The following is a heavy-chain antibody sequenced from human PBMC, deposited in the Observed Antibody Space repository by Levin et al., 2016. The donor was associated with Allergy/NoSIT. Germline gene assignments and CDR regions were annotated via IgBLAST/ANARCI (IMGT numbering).Heavy chain of an antibody. V-gene: IGHV3-21*01. J-gene: IGHJ4*02. CDR3: AREHRVYDSSGYNDFDY. CDR1: GFTFSSYT. Sequence: GESLKISCGASGFTFSSYTMNWVRQAPGKGLEWVSSITSNSNYIYYTDSVKGRFTISRDNAKNSLYLQMNSLRAEDTAVYYCAREHRVYDSSGYNDFDYWGQGTLVTVSS. D-gene: IGHD3-22*01. CDR2: ITSNSNYI.